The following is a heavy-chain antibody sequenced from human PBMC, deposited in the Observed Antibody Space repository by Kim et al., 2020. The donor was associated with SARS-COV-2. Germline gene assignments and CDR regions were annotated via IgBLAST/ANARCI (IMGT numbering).Heavy chain of an antibody. Sequence: GGSLRLSCAASGFTFTSYWMNWVRQAPGKGLEWLANIKQDGSEKYYADSVKGRFTISRDNAKNSLYLQMNSLRVEDTAVFYCARVGGTGTFDIWGQGTMVTVSS. D-gene: IGHD1-26*01. CDR3: ARVGGTGTFDI. CDR2: IKQDGSEK. V-gene: IGHV3-7*04. J-gene: IGHJ3*02. CDR1: GFTFTSYW.